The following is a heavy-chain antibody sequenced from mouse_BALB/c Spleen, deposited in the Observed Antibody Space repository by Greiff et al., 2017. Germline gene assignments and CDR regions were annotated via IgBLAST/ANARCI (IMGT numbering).Heavy chain of an antibody. D-gene: IGHD2-1*01. Sequence: DVQLQESGAELVRSGASVKLSCTASGFNIKDYYMHWVKQRPERGLEWIGWIDPENGDTEYAPKFQGKATMTADTSSNTAYLQLSSLTSEDTAVYYCNAWGGNYFPFDYWGQGTTLTVSS. CDR1: GFNIKDYY. J-gene: IGHJ2*01. CDR2: IDPENGDT. V-gene: IGHV14-4*02. CDR3: NAWGGNYFPFDY.